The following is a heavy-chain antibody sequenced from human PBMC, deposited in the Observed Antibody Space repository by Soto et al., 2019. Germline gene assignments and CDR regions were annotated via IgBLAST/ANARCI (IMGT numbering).Heavy chain of an antibody. CDR3: ARDRTPQLWINTTYYYYYYGMDV. D-gene: IGHD5-18*01. J-gene: IGHJ6*02. V-gene: IGHV1-69*01. Sequence: GXAVKVACKASGGPFISYAIIWVRQAPGQGLEWMGGIIPIFGTANYAQKFQGRVTITADESTSTAYMELSSLRSEDTAVYYCARDRTPQLWINTTYYYYYYGMDVWGQGTTVTVSS. CDR2: IIPIFGTA. CDR1: GGPFISYA.